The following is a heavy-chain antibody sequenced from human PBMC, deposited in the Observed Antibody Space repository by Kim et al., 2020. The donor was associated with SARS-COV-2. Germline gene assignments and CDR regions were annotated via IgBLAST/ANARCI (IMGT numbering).Heavy chain of an antibody. CDR2: IKSKTDGGTT. J-gene: IGHJ6*02. CDR3: TTGATYYYDSSGYSRYYYYGMDV. Sequence: GGSLRLSCAASGFTFSNAWMSWVRQAPGKGLEWVGRIKSKTDGGTTDYAAPVKGRFTISRDDSKNTLYLQMNSLKTEDTAVYYCTTGATYYYDSSGYSRYYYYGMDVWGQGTTVTVSS. CDR1: GFTFSNAW. V-gene: IGHV3-15*01. D-gene: IGHD3-22*01.